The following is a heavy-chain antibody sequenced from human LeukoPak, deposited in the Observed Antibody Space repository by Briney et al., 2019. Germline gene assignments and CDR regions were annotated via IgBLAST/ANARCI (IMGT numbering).Heavy chain of an antibody. CDR2: IKSKTDGGTT. CDR1: GFTFSNAW. V-gene: IGHV3-15*01. J-gene: IGHJ4*02. D-gene: IGHD2-21*02. Sequence: GGSLRLSCAASGFTFSNAWMSWVRQAPGKGLEWVGRIKSKTDGGTTDYAAPVKGRFTISRDDSKNTLYLQMTSLKTEDTAVYYCTTDIVVVTATGLNYWGQGTLVTVSS. CDR3: TTDIVVVTATGLNY.